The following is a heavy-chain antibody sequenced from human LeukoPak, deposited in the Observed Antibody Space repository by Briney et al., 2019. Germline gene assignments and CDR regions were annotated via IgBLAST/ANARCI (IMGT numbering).Heavy chain of an antibody. CDR2: TRNKANSYTT. Sequence: PGGSLRLSCAASGFTFSDHYMDWVRQAPGKGLEWVGRTRNKANSYTTEYAASVKGRFTISRDDSKNSLYLQMNSLKTEDTAVYYCARGPVYFDYWGQGTLVTVSS. J-gene: IGHJ4*02. V-gene: IGHV3-72*01. CDR1: GFTFSDHY. CDR3: ARGPVYFDY.